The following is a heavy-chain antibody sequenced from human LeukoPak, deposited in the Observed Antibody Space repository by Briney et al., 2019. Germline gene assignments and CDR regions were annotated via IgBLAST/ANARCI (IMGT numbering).Heavy chain of an antibody. CDR2: IIPIFGMA. D-gene: IGHD2-15*01. CDR3: ARDVDIVVVVAASQKGHNWFDP. V-gene: IGHV1-69*04. J-gene: IGHJ5*02. Sequence: ASVKVSCKASGGTFSSYAISWVRQAPGQGLEWMGRIIPIFGMANYAQKFQGRVTITADKSTSTAYMELSSLRSEDTAVYYCARDVDIVVVVAASQKGHNWFDPWGQGTLVTVSS. CDR1: GGTFSSYA.